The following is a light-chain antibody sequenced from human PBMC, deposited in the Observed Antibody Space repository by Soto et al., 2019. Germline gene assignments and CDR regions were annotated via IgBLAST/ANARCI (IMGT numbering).Light chain of an antibody. Sequence: DVWMTHSPSSVSTSVGDRGAMTCRASQSISGYLTWFQQKPGKAPKLLIHGAFRLRSGVPSRFSGSGSGTDFTLTISSLQPEDFATYYCQQAFKTPLTFGGGTKVDIK. CDR3: QQAFKTPLT. CDR1: QSISGY. J-gene: IGKJ4*01. V-gene: IGKV1-39*01. CDR2: GAF.